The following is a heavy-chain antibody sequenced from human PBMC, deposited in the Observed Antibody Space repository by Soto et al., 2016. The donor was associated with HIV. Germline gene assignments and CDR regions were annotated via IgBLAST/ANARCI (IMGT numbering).Heavy chain of an antibody. CDR3: ARVAADYYGPFDP. D-gene: IGHD3-10*01. J-gene: IGHJ5*02. CDR2: IYYSGST. V-gene: IGHV4-31*03. Sequence: QVQLQESGPGLVKPSQTLSLTCSVSGGSISSGGYYWSWIRQHPGKGLEWIGYIYYSGSTYYNPSLKSRVTVSVDTSKNQFSLKPTSVTAADTALYYCARVAADYYGPFDPWGQGNPGSPSPQ. CDR1: GGSISSGGYY.